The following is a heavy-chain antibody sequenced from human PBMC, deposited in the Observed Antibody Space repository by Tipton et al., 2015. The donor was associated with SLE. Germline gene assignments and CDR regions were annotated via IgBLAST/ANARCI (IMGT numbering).Heavy chain of an antibody. J-gene: IGHJ4*02. CDR2: INSDGSST. CDR3: AGELLDYFDY. Sequence: SLRLSCAASGFTFSSYWMHWVRQAPGKGLVWVSRINSDGSSTSYADSVKGRFTISRDNAKNTLYLQMNSLRVVDTAVYFCAGELLDYFDYWGQGTLVTVSS. D-gene: IGHD1-26*01. V-gene: IGHV3-74*01. CDR1: GFTFSSYW.